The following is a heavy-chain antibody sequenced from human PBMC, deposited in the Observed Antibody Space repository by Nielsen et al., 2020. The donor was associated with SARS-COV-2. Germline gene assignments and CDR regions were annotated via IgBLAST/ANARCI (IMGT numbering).Heavy chain of an antibody. Sequence: GSLRLSCTVSGGSISSYYWSWIRQPAGKGLEWIGRIYTSGSTNYNPSLKSRVTISVDTSKNQFSLKLSSVTAADTAVYYCARRARYFDYWGQGTLVTVSS. V-gene: IGHV4-4*07. CDR1: GGSISSYY. CDR2: IYTSGST. J-gene: IGHJ4*02. CDR3: ARRARYFDY.